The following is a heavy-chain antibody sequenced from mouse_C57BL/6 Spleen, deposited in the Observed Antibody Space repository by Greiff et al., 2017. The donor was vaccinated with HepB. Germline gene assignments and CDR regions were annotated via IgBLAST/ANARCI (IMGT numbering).Heavy chain of an antibody. CDR1: GYTFTSYW. CDR2: IHPNSGST. D-gene: IGHD1-1*01. J-gene: IGHJ4*01. CDR3: ARTISIYYYGSSSYYYAMDY. V-gene: IGHV1-64*01. Sequence: QVQLQQPGAELVKPGASVKLSCKASGYTFTSYWMHWVKQRPGQGLEWIGMIHPNSGSTNYNEKFKSKATLTVDKSSSTAYMQLSSLTSEESAVYYCARTISIYYYGSSSYYYAMDYWGQGTSVTVSS.